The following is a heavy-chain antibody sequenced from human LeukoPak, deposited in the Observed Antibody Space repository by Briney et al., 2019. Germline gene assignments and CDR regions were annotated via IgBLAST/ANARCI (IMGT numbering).Heavy chain of an antibody. CDR1: GYTFTGYY. J-gene: IGHJ6*03. CDR2: INPNSGGT. Sequence: ASVKVSCKASGYTFTGYYMHWVRQAPGQGLEWMGRINPNSGGTNYAQKFQGRVTMTRDKSISTAYMELSRLRSDDTAVYYCARDGDSYGYYYYYYMDVWGKGTTVTVSS. D-gene: IGHD5-18*01. CDR3: ARDGDSYGYYYYYYMDV. V-gene: IGHV1-2*06.